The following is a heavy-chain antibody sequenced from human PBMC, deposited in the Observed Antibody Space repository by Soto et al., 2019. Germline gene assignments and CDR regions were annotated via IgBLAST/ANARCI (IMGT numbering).Heavy chain of an antibody. Sequence: ASVKVSCKASGYTFTSYYMHWVRQAPGQGLEWMGIINPSGGSTSYAQKFQGRVTMTRDTSTSTVYMELSSLRSEDTAVYYCARVTTARYSSGAMDVWGQGTTVTVSS. J-gene: IGHJ6*02. D-gene: IGHD6-19*01. CDR2: INPSGGST. CDR1: GYTFTSYY. V-gene: IGHV1-46*01. CDR3: ARVTTARYSSGAMDV.